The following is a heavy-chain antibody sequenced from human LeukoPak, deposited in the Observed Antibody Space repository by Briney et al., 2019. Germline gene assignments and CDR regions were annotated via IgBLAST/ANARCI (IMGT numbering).Heavy chain of an antibody. V-gene: IGHV5-51*01. Sequence: RGESLKISCQGSGYSFTSYWIGWVRQMPGKGLEWMGIIYPGDPDTRYSPSFQGQVTISADKSISTAYLQWSSLKASDTAMYYCARSIAAAGTSVSLYGMDVWGKGTPVTVSS. CDR3: ARSIAAAGTSVSLYGMDV. D-gene: IGHD6-13*01. CDR1: GYSFTSYW. CDR2: IYPGDPDT. J-gene: IGHJ6*04.